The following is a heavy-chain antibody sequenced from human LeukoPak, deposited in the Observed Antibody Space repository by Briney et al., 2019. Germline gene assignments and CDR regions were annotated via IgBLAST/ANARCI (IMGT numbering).Heavy chain of an antibody. CDR1: GYTFTSYY. CDR2: INPSGGST. Sequence: ASVKVSCKASGYTFTSYYMHWVRQATGQGLEWMGIINPSGGSTSYAQKFQGRVTMTRDTSTSTVYMERSSLRSEDTAVYYCARASIVVVTKKGAFDIWGQGTMVTVSS. D-gene: IGHD3-22*01. V-gene: IGHV1-46*01. CDR3: ARASIVVVTKKGAFDI. J-gene: IGHJ3*02.